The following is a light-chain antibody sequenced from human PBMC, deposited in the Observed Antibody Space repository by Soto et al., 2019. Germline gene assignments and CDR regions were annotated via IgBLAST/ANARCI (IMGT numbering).Light chain of an antibody. CDR2: AAS. CDR1: QGISSY. J-gene: IGKJ2*01. Sequence: DIQLTQSPSFLSASVGDRVTITCRASQGISSYLAWYQQKPGKAPKILIYAASTSQSGVPSRFSGSGSGTEFTLTISSLQPEDFATYYCQQLNSYPDTFGQGTKLEIK. V-gene: IGKV1-9*01. CDR3: QQLNSYPDT.